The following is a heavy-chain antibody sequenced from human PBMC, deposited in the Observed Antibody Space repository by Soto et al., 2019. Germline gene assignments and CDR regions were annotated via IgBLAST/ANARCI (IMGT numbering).Heavy chain of an antibody. V-gene: IGHV4-31*03. CDR3: ARVRGRFLEWLSKDYPIRPLTDLAYYFDY. CDR1: GGSISSGGYY. CDR2: IYYSGST. Sequence: SETLSLTCTVSGGSISSGGYYWSWIRQHPGKGLEWIGYIYYSGSTYYNPSLKSRVTISVDTSKNQFSLKLSSVTAADTAVYYCARVRGRFLEWLSKDYPIRPLTDLAYYFDYWGQGTLVTVSS. D-gene: IGHD3-3*01. J-gene: IGHJ4*02.